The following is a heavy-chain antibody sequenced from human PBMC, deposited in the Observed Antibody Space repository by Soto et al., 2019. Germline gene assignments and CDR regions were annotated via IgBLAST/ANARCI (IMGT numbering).Heavy chain of an antibody. D-gene: IGHD5-18*01. CDR3: ARGWWIQLWLLPEEGYYGMDV. Sequence: PAETLSLTCTVSGGSISSSSYYWGWIRQPPGKGLEWIGSIYYSGSTYYNPSLKSRVTISVDTSKNQFSLKLSSVTAADTAVYYCARGWWIQLWLLPEEGYYGMDVWGQGTTITVSS. CDR2: IYYSGST. CDR1: GGSISSSSYY. J-gene: IGHJ6*02. V-gene: IGHV4-39*01.